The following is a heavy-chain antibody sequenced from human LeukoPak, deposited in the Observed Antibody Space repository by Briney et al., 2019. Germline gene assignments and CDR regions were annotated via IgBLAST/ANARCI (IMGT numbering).Heavy chain of an antibody. V-gene: IGHV1-18*01. CDR2: IRGFNRRT. CDR1: GYKFSSYG. Sequence: ASVKVSCKASGYKFSSYGLSWVRQAPGQGLEWMGWIRGFNRRTNYAQNIQGRVTMTTDTSTSTAYMELRSLRSDDTAVYYCARRVVSLDAFDIWGQGTMVAVSS. D-gene: IGHD2-15*01. J-gene: IGHJ3*02. CDR3: ARRVVSLDAFDI.